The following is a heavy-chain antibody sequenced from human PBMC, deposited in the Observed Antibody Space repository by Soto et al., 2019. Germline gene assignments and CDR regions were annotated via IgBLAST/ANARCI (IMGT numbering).Heavy chain of an antibody. CDR3: AAGEASSRNLAPYYLDF. CDR2: THYSGTT. CDR1: GGSMRNYF. J-gene: IGHJ4*02. V-gene: IGHV4-59*01. Sequence: PSETLSLTCTVSGGSMRNYFWTWIRQPPGKGLEWIGYTHYSGTTSFFPSYNPSLRSRVTISEDTSKNQFSLKLLSVTTADTAVYFCAAGEASSRNLAPYYLDFWGQGTLVTVS. D-gene: IGHD6-13*01.